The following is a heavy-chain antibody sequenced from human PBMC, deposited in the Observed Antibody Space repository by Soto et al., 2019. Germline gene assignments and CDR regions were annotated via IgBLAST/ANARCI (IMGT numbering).Heavy chain of an antibody. D-gene: IGHD3-10*01. J-gene: IGHJ4*02. V-gene: IGHV4-59*01. CDR1: GGSISSYY. Sequence: TLSLTCTVSGGSISSYYWSWIRQPPGKGLEWIGYIYYSGSTNYNPSLKSRVTISVDTSKNQFSLKLSSVTAADTAVYYCARAPYGSGSYYNVWGQGTLVTVSS. CDR3: ARAPYGSGSYYNV. CDR2: IYYSGST.